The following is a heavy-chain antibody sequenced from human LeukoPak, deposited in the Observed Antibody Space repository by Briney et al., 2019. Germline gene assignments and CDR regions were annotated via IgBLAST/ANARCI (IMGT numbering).Heavy chain of an antibody. CDR3: ASAAATVTNLYFDY. CDR2: IYHSGST. J-gene: IGHJ4*02. Sequence: SETLSLTCTVSGGSISSYYWSWIRQPPGKGLEWIGYIYHSGSTNYNPSLKSRVTISVDTSKNQFSLKLSSVTAADTAVYYCASAAATVTNLYFDYWGQGTLVTVSS. V-gene: IGHV4-59*01. CDR1: GGSISSYY. D-gene: IGHD4-17*01.